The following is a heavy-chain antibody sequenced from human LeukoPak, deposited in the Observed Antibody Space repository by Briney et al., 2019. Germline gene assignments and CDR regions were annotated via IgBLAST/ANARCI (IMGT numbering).Heavy chain of an antibody. CDR2: IYPGDSNT. CDR1: GYSFSSYW. CDR3: ARFLYASGRIFDF. J-gene: IGHJ4*02. D-gene: IGHD3-10*01. V-gene: IGHV5-51*03. Sequence: GESLNISCTGSGYSFSSYWIGWVRQMPGKGLEWMGIIYPGDSNTIYSPSFQGQVTISADKSISTAYLQWSSLKASDAAMYYCARFLYASGRIFDFWGQGTLVTVSS.